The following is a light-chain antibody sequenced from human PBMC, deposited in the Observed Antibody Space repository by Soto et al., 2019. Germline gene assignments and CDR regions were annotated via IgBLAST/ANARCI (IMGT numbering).Light chain of an antibody. V-gene: IGKV1-5*01. J-gene: IGKJ1*01. Sequence: DIQMTHSPSSLSASVGDRVTITCRASQNINNWLAWYQQKPGKAPNLLIYDVSSLESGVPPRFSGSRSGTEFTLTISSLQPDDFATYYCQQYKNYPWTFGQGTKVDIK. CDR3: QQYKNYPWT. CDR1: QNINNW. CDR2: DVS.